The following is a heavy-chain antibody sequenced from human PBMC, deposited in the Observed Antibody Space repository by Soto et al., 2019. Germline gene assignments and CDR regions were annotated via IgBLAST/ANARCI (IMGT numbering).Heavy chain of an antibody. V-gene: IGHV5-51*01. CDR2: IYPGDSDT. Sequence: GESLKISCKGSGYSFTSYWIGWVRQMPGKGLEWMGIIYPGDSDTRYSPSFQGQVTISADKSISTAYLQWSSLKASETAMYYCARHGGRLVATIHHYYYYMDVWGKGTTVTVSS. CDR1: GYSFTSYW. J-gene: IGHJ6*03. CDR3: ARHGGRLVATIHHYYYYMDV. D-gene: IGHD5-12*01.